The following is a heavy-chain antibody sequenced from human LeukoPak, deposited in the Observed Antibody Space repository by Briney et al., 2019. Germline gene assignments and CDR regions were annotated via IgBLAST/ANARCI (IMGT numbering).Heavy chain of an antibody. D-gene: IGHD3-3*01. Sequence: EASVKVSCKASGYTLTSYYMHWVRQAPGQGLEWMGIINPSGGSTSYAQKFQGRVTMTRDMSTSTVYMELSSLRSEDTAVYYCARDRAITIFGVVFGENDWFDPWGQGTLVTVSS. V-gene: IGHV1-46*01. CDR1: GYTLTSYY. J-gene: IGHJ5*02. CDR3: ARDRAITIFGVVFGENDWFDP. CDR2: INPSGGST.